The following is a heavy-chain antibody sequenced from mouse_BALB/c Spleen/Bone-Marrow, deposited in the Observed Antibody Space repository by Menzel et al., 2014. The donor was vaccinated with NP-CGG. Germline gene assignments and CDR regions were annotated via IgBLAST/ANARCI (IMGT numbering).Heavy chain of an antibody. CDR1: GFSLSSFG. CDR3: ATYYRYDGAY. J-gene: IGHJ3*01. D-gene: IGHD2-14*01. Sequence: QVQLKESGPGLVAPSQSLSITCTASGFSLSSFGIHWVHQPPGKGLEWLGVIWAGGSTNYDSAFMSRLTISKDDSKSQVFLKMSSLQTDDTAMYYCATYYRYDGAYWGQGTLVTVSA. CDR2: IWAGGST. V-gene: IGHV2-9*02.